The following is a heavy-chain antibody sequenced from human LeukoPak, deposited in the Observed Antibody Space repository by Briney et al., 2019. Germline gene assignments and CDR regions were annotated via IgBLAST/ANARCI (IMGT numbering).Heavy chain of an antibody. CDR3: AREASGSGRDY. D-gene: IGHD3-10*01. CDR2: ISSSSTI. J-gene: IGHJ4*02. V-gene: IGHV3-48*01. CDR1: GFTFSSYS. Sequence: GGSLRLSCAASGFTFSSYSMNWVRQAPGKGLEWVSYISSSSTIYYADSVKGRFTISRDNSKNTLYLQMNSLRAEDTAVYYCAREASGSGRDYWGQGTLVTVSS.